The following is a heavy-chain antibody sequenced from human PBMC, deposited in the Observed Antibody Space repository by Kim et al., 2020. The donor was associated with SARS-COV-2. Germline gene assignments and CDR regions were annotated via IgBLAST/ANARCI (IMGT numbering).Heavy chain of an antibody. CDR1: GGTFSSYA. CDR2: IIPIFGTA. D-gene: IGHD3-10*01. J-gene: IGHJ4*02. CDR3: ARSYTGSGSYADFDY. V-gene: IGHV1-69*13. Sequence: SVKVSCKASGGTFSSYAISWVRQAPGQGLEWMGGIIPIFGTANYAQKFQGRVTITADESTSTAYMELSSLRSEDTAVYYCARSYTGSGSYADFDYWGQGTLVTVSS.